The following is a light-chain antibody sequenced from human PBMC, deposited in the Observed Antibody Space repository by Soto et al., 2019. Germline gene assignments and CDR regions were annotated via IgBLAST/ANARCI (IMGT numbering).Light chain of an antibody. V-gene: IGKV1-5*03. J-gene: IGKJ1*01. CDR2: KAS. CDR1: QSISSW. Sequence: DIQMTQSPSTLSASVGDRVTITCRASQSISSWLTWYQQKAGQAPKLLIYKASIVESGVPSRFSGSGSGTEFTLTISSLQPDDSATYYCQQYSYFETFGQGPRVEVK. CDR3: QQYSYFET.